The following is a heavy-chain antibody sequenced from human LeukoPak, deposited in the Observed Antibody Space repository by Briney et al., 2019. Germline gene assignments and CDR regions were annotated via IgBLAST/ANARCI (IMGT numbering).Heavy chain of an antibody. V-gene: IGHV3-7*01. D-gene: IGHD1-1*01. CDR1: GFNFRYFW. CDR3: ATDLNWPGG. Sequence: GGFLRLSCLGSGFNFRYFWMSWVRQAPGKGLEWVANINHDGRETYYADSVKGRFIISRDNAKTSLFLQMDSLRADDTALYFCATDLNWPGGWGQGTLVTVSS. CDR2: INHDGRET. J-gene: IGHJ4*02.